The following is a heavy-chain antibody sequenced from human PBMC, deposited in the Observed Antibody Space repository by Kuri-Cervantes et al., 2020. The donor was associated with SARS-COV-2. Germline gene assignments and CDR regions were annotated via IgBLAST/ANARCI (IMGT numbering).Heavy chain of an antibody. V-gene: IGHV3-48*01. Sequence: GGSLRLSCAASGFTFSSYSMNWVRQAPGKGLEWVSYISSSSSTIYYADSVKGRFTISRDNSKNTLYLQMNSLRAEDTAVYYCASTCVSLLCRVGATDYWGQGTLVTVSS. J-gene: IGHJ4*02. CDR1: GFTFSSYS. D-gene: IGHD1-26*01. CDR2: ISSSSSTI. CDR3: ASTCVSLLCRVGATDY.